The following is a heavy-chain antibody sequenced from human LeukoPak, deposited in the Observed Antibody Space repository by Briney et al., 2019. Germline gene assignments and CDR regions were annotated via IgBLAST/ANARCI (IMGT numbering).Heavy chain of an antibody. J-gene: IGHJ4*02. Sequence: GGSLRLSCAASGFTFSSYWMSWVRQAPGKGLEGVANIKQDGSEKYYVDSVKGRFTISRDNAKSSLYLQMNSLRAEDTAVYYCARHSGSYSYFDYWGQGTLVTVSS. CDR3: ARHSGSYSYFDY. D-gene: IGHD1-26*01. CDR1: GFTFSSYW. V-gene: IGHV3-7*01. CDR2: IKQDGSEK.